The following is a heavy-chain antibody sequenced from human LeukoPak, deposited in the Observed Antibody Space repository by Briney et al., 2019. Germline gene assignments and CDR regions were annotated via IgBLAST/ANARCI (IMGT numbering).Heavy chain of an antibody. CDR3: ARASYYYDSSGYYYFDY. D-gene: IGHD3-22*01. J-gene: IGHJ4*02. Sequence: SQTLSLTCTVSGGSISSGGYYWSWIRQHPGKGRQWIGYIYYSGSTYYNPSLKSRVTISVDTSKNQFSLKLSSVTAADTAVYYCARASYYYDSSGYYYFDYWGQGTLVTVSS. CDR2: IYYSGST. CDR1: GGSISSGGYY. V-gene: IGHV4-31*03.